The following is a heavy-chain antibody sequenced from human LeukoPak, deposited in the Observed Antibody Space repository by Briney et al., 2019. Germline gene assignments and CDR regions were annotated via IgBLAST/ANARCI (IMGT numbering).Heavy chain of an antibody. Sequence: GGSLRLSCAASGFTFSSYSMSWVRQAPGKGLEWVSGINASGTATYFADSVKGRLTISRDNTKNTHYLQMNRMRAEDTATYYCAKIGDYGSLLAFDYWGQGTLVTVSS. CDR3: AKIGDYGSLLAFDY. CDR1: GFTFSSYS. V-gene: IGHV3-23*01. CDR2: INASGTAT. J-gene: IGHJ4*02. D-gene: IGHD4-17*01.